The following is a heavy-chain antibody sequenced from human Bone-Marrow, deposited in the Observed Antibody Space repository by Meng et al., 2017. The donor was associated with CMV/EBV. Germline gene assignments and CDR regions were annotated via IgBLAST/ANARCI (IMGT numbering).Heavy chain of an antibody. J-gene: IGHJ6*02. CDR1: GITFSSYE. CDR2: ISSSGSTI. V-gene: IGHV3-48*03. CDR3: ARKLGRFRSSWHRGMDV. Sequence: GESLKISCAASGITFSSYEMNWVRQAPGKGLEWVSYISSSGSTIYYADSVKGRFTISRDNAKNSLYLQMNSLRAEDTAVYYCARKLGRFRSSWHRGMDVWGQGTTVTVSS. D-gene: IGHD6-13*01.